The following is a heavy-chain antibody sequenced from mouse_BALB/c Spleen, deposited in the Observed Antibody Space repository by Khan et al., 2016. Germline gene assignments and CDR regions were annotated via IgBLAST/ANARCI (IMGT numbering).Heavy chain of an antibody. CDR3: EKRTGAREGLDY. Sequence: VQLQESGAELVRPASSVKISCKASGYAFSRYWMNWVKQRPGQGLEWIGQNNLCDGDTNYNATLKGKATLTADTSSSPAYLQLSSLTSEDSAVYVCEKRTGAREGLDYWGQGTSVTVSS. D-gene: IGHD4-1*01. CDR2: NNLCDGDT. V-gene: IGHV1-80*01. J-gene: IGHJ4*01. CDR1: GYAFSRYW.